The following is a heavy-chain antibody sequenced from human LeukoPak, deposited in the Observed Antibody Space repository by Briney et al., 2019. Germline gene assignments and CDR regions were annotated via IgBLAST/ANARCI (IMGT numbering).Heavy chain of an antibody. CDR3: ASRRSSSWYCYYYGMDV. V-gene: IGHV4-31*03. D-gene: IGHD6-13*01. J-gene: IGHJ6*02. CDR2: IYYSGST. CDR1: GGSISSGGYY. Sequence: PSQTLSLTCTVSGGSISSGGYYWSWIRQHPGKGLEWIGYIYYSGSTYYNPSLKSRVTISVDTSKNQFSLKLSSVTAADTAVYYCASRRSSSWYCYYYGMDVWGQGTTVTVSS.